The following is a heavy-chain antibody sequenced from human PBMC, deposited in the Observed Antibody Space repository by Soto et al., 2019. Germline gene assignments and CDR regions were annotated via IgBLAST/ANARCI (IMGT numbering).Heavy chain of an antibody. CDR2: ISYDGSNK. D-gene: IGHD3-22*01. CDR1: GFTFSSYG. J-gene: IGHJ3*02. V-gene: IGHV3-30*18. Sequence: GGSLRLSCAASGFTFSSYGMHWVRQAPGKGLEWVAVISYDGSNKYYADSVKGRFTISRDNSKNTLYLQMNSLRAEDTAVYYCAKGSDSSGLDAFDIWGQGTMVTVS. CDR3: AKGSDSSGLDAFDI.